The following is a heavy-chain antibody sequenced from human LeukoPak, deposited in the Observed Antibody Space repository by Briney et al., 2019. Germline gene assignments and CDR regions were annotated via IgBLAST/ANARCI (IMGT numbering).Heavy chain of an antibody. J-gene: IGHJ5*02. V-gene: IGHV3-74*01. D-gene: IGHD2-8*01. CDR3: ARDRGTNHPYNWLDP. Sequence: GGYLRLSCAASGFTFTSYWMHWVRQAPGKGLVWVSRIKSDESTRDYADFVKGRFTISRDNARNTVYLQINSLIAEDTAVYYCARDRGTNHPYNWLDPWGQGTLVTVSS. CDR2: IKSDESTR. CDR1: GFTFTSYW.